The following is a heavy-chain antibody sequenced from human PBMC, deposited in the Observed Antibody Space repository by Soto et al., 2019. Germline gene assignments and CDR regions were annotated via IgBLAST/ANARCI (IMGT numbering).Heavy chain of an antibody. D-gene: IGHD3-22*01. CDR2: MYYSGST. CDR1: GGSISTSSYF. Sequence: SETLSLTXTVSGGSISTSSYFWGWIRQPPGKGLEWIGSMYYSGSTYYNPSLESRVTISVHTSKNQFSLRVASVAAADTAVYYCARRNYYDESGYFSRPFDYWGQGTLVTVSS. J-gene: IGHJ4*02. CDR3: ARRNYYDESGYFSRPFDY. V-gene: IGHV4-39*01.